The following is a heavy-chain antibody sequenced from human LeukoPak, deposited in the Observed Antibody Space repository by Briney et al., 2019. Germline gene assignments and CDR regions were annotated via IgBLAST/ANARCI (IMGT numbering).Heavy chain of an antibody. CDR3: AKDFGDRFYYFDS. CDR2: IIASGGTT. Sequence: GGSLRLSCAASGFMFRNYAMDWVRQAPGKGLEWVSAIIASGGTTYYADSVKGRITISRDNSKNTLFLQMNSLRAEDTAVYYCAKDFGDRFYYFDSWGQGTLVTVSS. J-gene: IGHJ4*02. CDR1: GFMFRNYA. D-gene: IGHD4-17*01. V-gene: IGHV3-23*01.